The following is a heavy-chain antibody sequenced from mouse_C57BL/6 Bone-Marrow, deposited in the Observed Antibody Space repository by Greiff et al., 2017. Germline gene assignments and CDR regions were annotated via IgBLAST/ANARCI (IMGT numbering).Heavy chain of an antibody. D-gene: IGHD2-14*01. V-gene: IGHV5-2*01. CDR2: INSDGGST. CDR3: ARQAAYYRTCLDY. J-gene: IGHJ2*01. Sequence: EVKVVESGGGLVQPGESLKLSCESNEYEFPSHDMSWFRKTPEKRLELVAAINSDGGSTYYPDTMERRFIISRDNTKKTLYLQMSRLRSEDTAVDDCARQAAYYRTCLDYWGQGTTLTVSS. CDR1: EYEFPSHD.